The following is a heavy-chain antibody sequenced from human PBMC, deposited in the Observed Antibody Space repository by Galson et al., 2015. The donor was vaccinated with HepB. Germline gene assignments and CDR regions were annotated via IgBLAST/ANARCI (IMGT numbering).Heavy chain of an antibody. V-gene: IGHV4-59*01. CDR1: GGSISSYY. CDR3: ARDLPRGYGSGSYGAFDI. Sequence: ETLSLTCTVSGGSISSYYWSWIRQPPGKGLEWIGYIYYSGSTNYNPSLKSRVTISVDTSKNQFSLKLSSVTAADTAVYYCARDLPRGYGSGSYGAFDIWGQGTMVTVSS. J-gene: IGHJ3*02. CDR2: IYYSGST. D-gene: IGHD3-10*01.